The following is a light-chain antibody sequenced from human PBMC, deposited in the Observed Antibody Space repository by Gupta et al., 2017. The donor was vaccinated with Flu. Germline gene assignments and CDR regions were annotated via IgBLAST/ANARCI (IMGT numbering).Light chain of an antibody. Sequence: EIVLTQSPGNVSLSPGEGVTLSCRASQRISTYLAWYQQKPGQPPRLPIYDASNRATGIPARFSGSGSGTDFTLTISSREPEDFAVYFCHQRDIWPLTFGGGTKVEIK. CDR1: QRISTY. V-gene: IGKV3-11*01. CDR3: HQRDIWPLT. CDR2: DAS. J-gene: IGKJ4*01.